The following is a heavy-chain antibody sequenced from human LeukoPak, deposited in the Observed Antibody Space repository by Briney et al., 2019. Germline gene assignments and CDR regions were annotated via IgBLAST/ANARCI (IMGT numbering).Heavy chain of an antibody. V-gene: IGHV1-2*06. CDR1: GYTFTGYY. CDR3: ARVPIPYGSGSYYKGGGGWFDP. Sequence: ASVKVSCKASGYTFTGYYMHCVRQAPGQGLEWMGRINPNSGGTNYAQKFQGRVTMTRDTSISTAYMELSRLRSDDTAVYYCARVPIPYGSGSYYKGGGGWFDPWGQGTLVTV. CDR2: INPNSGGT. J-gene: IGHJ5*02. D-gene: IGHD3-10*01.